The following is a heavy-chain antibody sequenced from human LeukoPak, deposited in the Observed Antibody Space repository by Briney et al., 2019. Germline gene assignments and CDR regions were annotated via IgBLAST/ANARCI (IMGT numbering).Heavy chain of an antibody. J-gene: IGHJ3*02. CDR3: ASGYYYGTHAFDI. D-gene: IGHD3-10*01. Sequence: GGSLRLSCAASGFTFSSYEMNWVRQAPGKGLEWVSYISSSGSTIYYADSVKGRFTISRDNAKNSLYLQMNSLRAEDTAVYYCASGYYYGTHAFDIWGQGTMVTVSS. V-gene: IGHV3-48*03. CDR1: GFTFSSYE. CDR2: ISSSGSTI.